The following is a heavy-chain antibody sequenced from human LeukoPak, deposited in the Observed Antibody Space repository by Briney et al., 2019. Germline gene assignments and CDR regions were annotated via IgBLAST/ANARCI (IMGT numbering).Heavy chain of an antibody. Sequence: ASVKVSCKASGGSISSYVMSWVRKAPGQGLEWMGGIIPMFGTPDYAQKLQGRVTMTTDTSTSTAYMELRSLRSDDTAVYYCARRGRGVASGYDYWGQGTLVTASS. CDR3: ARRGRGVASGYDY. D-gene: IGHD3-3*01. J-gene: IGHJ4*02. CDR2: IIPMFGTP. V-gene: IGHV1-69*05. CDR1: GGSISSYV.